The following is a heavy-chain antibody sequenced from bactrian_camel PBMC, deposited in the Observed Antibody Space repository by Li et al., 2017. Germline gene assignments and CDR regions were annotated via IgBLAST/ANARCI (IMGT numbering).Heavy chain of an antibody. J-gene: IGHJ3*01. V-gene: IGHV3S1*01. Sequence: VQLVESGGGSVQAGGSLRLSCAASGYTYNSNCISWFRQAPGKKREGIAGIYTDNGRTYYSDSVKGRFTISRDNAKNTLYLQMNSLKPEDTAMYYCAADFGPYCSGSYLARRANFEGQGT. CDR1: GYTYNSNC. CDR2: IYTDNGRT. D-gene: IGHD2*01.